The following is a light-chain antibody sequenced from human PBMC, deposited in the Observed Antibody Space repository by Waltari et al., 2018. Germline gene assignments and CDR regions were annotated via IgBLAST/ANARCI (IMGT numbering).Light chain of an antibody. V-gene: IGLV2-14*01. CDR1: SSDAGGYNY. Sequence: QSALTPPASVSGSPGQSIPIPCTGSSSDAGGYNYVSWYQQHPGKAPKLMIYDVSNPPSGVSNRFSGSKSGNTASLTISGLQAEDEADYYCSSYTSSSTPYVFGTGTKVTVL. CDR3: SSYTSSSTPYV. CDR2: DVS. J-gene: IGLJ1*01.